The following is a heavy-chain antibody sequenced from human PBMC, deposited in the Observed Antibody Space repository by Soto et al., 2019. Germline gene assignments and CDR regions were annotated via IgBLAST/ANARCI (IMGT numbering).Heavy chain of an antibody. CDR1: GFTFSGYW. CDR2: IKDDGSQT. CDR3: ATAVRGSAWSY. V-gene: IGHV3-7*01. Sequence: EVKLEESGGGLVQTGGSLRLSCAVSGFTFSGYWMRWVRQSPGRGLEGVANIKDDGSQTYYVGSVRGRFTISRDNCQNSLYLHMNSLGVEDTAVYYWATAVRGSAWSYWVQGPLVTVSS. D-gene: IGHD6-19*01. J-gene: IGHJ4*02.